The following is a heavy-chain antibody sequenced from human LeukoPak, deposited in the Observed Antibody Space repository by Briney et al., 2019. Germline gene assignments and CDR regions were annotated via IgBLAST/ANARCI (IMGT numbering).Heavy chain of an antibody. Sequence: ASVKVSCKASGYTFTSYYIHWVRQAPGQGLEWMGIINPSGGSTSYAQKFQGRVTMTRDTSTSTVYMELSSLRSEDTAVYYCASMGPDYYDSSGYRRSHYYFDYWGQGTLVTVSS. CDR2: INPSGGST. CDR3: ASMGPDYYDSSGYRRSHYYFDY. J-gene: IGHJ4*02. CDR1: GYTFTSYY. D-gene: IGHD3-22*01. V-gene: IGHV1-46*01.